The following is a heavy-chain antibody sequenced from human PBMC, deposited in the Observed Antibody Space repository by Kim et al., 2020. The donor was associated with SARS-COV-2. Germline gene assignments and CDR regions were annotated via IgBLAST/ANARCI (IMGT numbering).Heavy chain of an antibody. CDR3: ARDGMDSSSGDYYGMDV. D-gene: IGHD6-6*01. V-gene: IGHV3-30-3*01. Sequence: GGSLRLSCAASGFTFSSYAMHWVRQAPGKGLEWVAVISYDGSNKYYADSVKGRFTISRDNSKNTLYLQMNSLRAEDTAVYYCARDGMDSSSGDYYGMDVWGQGTTVTVSS. J-gene: IGHJ6*02. CDR2: ISYDGSNK. CDR1: GFTFSSYA.